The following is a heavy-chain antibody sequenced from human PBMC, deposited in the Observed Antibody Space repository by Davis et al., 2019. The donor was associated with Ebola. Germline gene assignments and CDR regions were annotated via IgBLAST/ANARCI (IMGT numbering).Heavy chain of an antibody. CDR3: ARGGLLLWLVY. V-gene: IGHV3-30*03. J-gene: IGHJ4*02. CDR2: ISYDGSNK. Sequence: GESLKISCAASGFTFSSYGMHWVRQAPGKGLEWVAVISYDGSNKYYADSVKGRFTISRDNAKNSLYLQMNSLRAKDTAVYYCARGGLLLWLVYWGQGTLVTVSS. D-gene: IGHD2-15*01. CDR1: GFTFSSYG.